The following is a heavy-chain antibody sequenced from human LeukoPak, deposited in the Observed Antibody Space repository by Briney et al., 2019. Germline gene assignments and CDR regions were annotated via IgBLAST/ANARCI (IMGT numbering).Heavy chain of an antibody. D-gene: IGHD4-17*01. Sequence: GGSLRLSCAASGFTFSTYAMHWVRQAPGKGLEYVSAISSDGETTTYASSVKGRFTISRDNSKNTLYLQMGSLRPEDVAVYYCARVRYGDYSIDYWGHGTLVTVSS. V-gene: IGHV3-64*01. CDR2: ISSDGETT. J-gene: IGHJ4*01. CDR1: GFTFSTYA. CDR3: ARVRYGDYSIDY.